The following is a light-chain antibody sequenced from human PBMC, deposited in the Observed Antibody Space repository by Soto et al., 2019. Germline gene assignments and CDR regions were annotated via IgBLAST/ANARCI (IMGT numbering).Light chain of an antibody. CDR2: DAS. J-gene: IGKJ1*01. CDR1: QSVSSY. CDR3: KQRSNWLWT. Sequence: EIVLTQSPGTLSLSPGERATLYCRASQSVSSYLAWYQQTPGQAPRLLIYDASNRATGIPARFSGSGSGTDFTLTISSLEPEEFAVYYCKQRSNWLWTVGKGNKVDIK. V-gene: IGKV3-11*01.